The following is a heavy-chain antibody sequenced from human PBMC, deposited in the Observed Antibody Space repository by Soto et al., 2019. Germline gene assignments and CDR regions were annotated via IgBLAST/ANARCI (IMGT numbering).Heavy chain of an antibody. V-gene: IGHV3-15*01. CDR1: GFTFSNAW. CDR3: TTASSHGDYDYFDY. D-gene: IGHD4-17*01. CDR2: IKSKTDGGTT. J-gene: IGHJ4*02. Sequence: GGSLRLSCAASGFTFSNAWMSWVRQAPGKGLEWVGRIKSKTDGGTTDYAAPVKGRFTISRDDSKNTLYLQMNSLKTEDTAVYYCTTASSHGDYDYFDYWGQGTLVTVSS.